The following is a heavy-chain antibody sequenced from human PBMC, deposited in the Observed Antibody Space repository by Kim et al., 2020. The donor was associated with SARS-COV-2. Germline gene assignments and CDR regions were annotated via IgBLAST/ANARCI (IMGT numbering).Heavy chain of an antibody. Sequence: SETLSLTCAVSGGSISSSNWWSWVRRPPGKGLEWIGEIYHSGSTNYNPSLKSRVTISVDKSKNQFSLKLSSVTAADTAVYYCARDLGGWYNFDYWGQGTLVTVSS. CDR2: IYHSGST. D-gene: IGHD6-19*01. J-gene: IGHJ4*02. V-gene: IGHV4-4*02. CDR3: ARDLGGWYNFDY. CDR1: GGSISSSNW.